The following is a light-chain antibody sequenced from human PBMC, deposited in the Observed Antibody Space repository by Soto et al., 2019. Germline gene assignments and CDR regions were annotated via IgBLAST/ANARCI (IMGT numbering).Light chain of an antibody. CDR3: QQYGSSPLT. CDR2: GAS. V-gene: IGKV3-20*01. Sequence: EIVWTQSPGTLSLAPGERATLSCRASQSVSSSYLAWYQQKPGQAPRLLIYGASSRATGIPDRFSGSGSGTDFTLTISRLEPEDFAVYYCQQYGSSPLTFGQGTQVEIK. J-gene: IGKJ1*01. CDR1: QSVSSSY.